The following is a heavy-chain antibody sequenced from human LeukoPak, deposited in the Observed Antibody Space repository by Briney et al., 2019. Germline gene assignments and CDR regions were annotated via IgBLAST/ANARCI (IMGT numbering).Heavy chain of an antibody. CDR2: ISGDGGST. V-gene: IGHV3-43*02. D-gene: IGHD5-18*01. J-gene: IGHJ3*02. CDR3: AKYSYAHDAFDI. CDR1: GFTFDDYA. Sequence: GGSLRLSCAASGFTFDDYAMQWVRQAPGKGLEWVSLISGDGGSTYYGDSVKGRFTISRDNSKNSLYLQMNSLRTEDTALYYCAKYSYAHDAFDIWGQGTMVTVSS.